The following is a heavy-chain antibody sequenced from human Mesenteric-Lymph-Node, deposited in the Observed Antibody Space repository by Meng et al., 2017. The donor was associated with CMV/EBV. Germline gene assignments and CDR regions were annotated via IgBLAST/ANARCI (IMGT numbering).Heavy chain of an antibody. CDR3: ARVTIFGVVNGMDV. Sequence: GGSLRLSCAASGFTFSSYSMNWVRQAPGKGLEWVSYISSSSSYIYYADSVKGRFTISRDNAKNSLYLQMNSLRAEDTAVYYCARVTIFGVVNGMDVWGQGTTVTVSS. J-gene: IGHJ6*02. D-gene: IGHD3-3*01. CDR1: GFTFSSYS. CDR2: ISSSSSYI. V-gene: IGHV3-21*05.